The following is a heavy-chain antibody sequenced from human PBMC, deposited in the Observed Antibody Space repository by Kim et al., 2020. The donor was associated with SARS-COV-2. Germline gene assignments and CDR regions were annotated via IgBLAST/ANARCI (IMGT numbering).Heavy chain of an antibody. Sequence: KSRVTMSVDTSKNQFSLKLSSVTAADTAVYYCARETSYSNYATYDDYMDVWGKGTTVTVSS. V-gene: IGHV4-4*06. D-gene: IGHD4-4*01. CDR3: ARETSYSNYATYDDYMDV. J-gene: IGHJ6*03.